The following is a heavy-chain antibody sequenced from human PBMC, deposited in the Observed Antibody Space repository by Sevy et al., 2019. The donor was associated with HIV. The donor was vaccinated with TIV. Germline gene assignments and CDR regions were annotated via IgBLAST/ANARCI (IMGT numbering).Heavy chain of an antibody. Sequence: ASVKVSCKVSGSALTELAMHWVRQAPGKGLEWMATFDPEDGETFYAQKFQGRVTMTEDTSTDTAYLELVSLRSEDTAVYYCATTKDYYEGSGSPFDGWGQGTLVTVSS. V-gene: IGHV1-24*01. D-gene: IGHD3-22*01. CDR1: GSALTELA. J-gene: IGHJ4*02. CDR3: ATTKDYYEGSGSPFDG. CDR2: FDPEDGET.